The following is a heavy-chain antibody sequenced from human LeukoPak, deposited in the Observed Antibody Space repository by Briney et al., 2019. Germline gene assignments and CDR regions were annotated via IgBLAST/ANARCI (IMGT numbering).Heavy chain of an antibody. CDR1: GYTFTSYA. Sequence: ASVKVSCKASGYTFTSYAMNWVRQAPGQGLEWMGGIIPIFGTANYAQKFQGRVTITADKSTSTAYMELSSLRSEDTAVYYCATSKGLLWFGELSWKNWFDPWGQGTLVTVSS. D-gene: IGHD3-10*01. V-gene: IGHV1-69*06. CDR3: ATSKGLLWFGELSWKNWFDP. J-gene: IGHJ5*02. CDR2: IIPIFGTA.